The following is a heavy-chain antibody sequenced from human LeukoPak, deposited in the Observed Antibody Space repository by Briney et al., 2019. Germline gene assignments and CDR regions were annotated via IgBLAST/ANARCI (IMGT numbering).Heavy chain of an antibody. Sequence: GGSLRLSCAASGFTFSNFLMSWVRQARGKGLEWVSSIGGDGVGTYYADSVKGRFIISRDNSKSTAFLQMNSLTAEDTAVYFCAKDRLPRGAPGRGEHHNWFDPWGQGTLVTVSS. J-gene: IGHJ5*02. V-gene: IGHV3-23*01. CDR1: GFTFSNFL. CDR3: AKDRLPRGAPGRGEHHNWFDP. CDR2: IGGDGVGT. D-gene: IGHD6-13*01.